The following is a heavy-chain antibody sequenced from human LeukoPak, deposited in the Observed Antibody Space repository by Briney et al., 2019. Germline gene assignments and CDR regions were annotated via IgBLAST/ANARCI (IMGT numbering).Heavy chain of an antibody. D-gene: IGHD3-10*01. V-gene: IGHV4-4*02. CDR1: GGSISSSNW. J-gene: IGHJ4*02. CDR3: AREVPPSYYYGSGSYQKPYFDY. Sequence: SETLSLTCAVSGGSISSSNWWSWVRQPPGKRLEWIGEIYHSGSTNYNPSLKSRVTISVDKSKNQFSLKLSSVTAADTAVYYCAREVPPSYYYGSGSYQKPYFDYWGQGTLVTVSS. CDR2: IYHSGST.